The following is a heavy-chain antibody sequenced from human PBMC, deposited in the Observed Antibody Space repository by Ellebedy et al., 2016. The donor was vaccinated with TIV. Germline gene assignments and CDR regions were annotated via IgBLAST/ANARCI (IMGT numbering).Heavy chain of an antibody. J-gene: IGHJ5*02. CDR2: IKEDGTEK. Sequence: PGGSLRLSCAASGFTFSGYWMSWVRQAPGKGLEWVANIKEDGTEKHYVDSVKGRFTISRDNAKNSVYLQLSSLGAEDTAVYYCARDVWGGGWAWGQGTPVTVSS. D-gene: IGHD6-19*01. CDR1: GFTFSGYW. CDR3: ARDVWGGGWA. V-gene: IGHV3-7*01.